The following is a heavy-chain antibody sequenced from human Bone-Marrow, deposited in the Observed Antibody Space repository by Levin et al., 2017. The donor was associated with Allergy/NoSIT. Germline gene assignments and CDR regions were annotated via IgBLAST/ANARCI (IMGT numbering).Heavy chain of an antibody. CDR3: AIHLVHEDYIWGSYRGDHDYFDY. J-gene: IGHJ4*02. Sequence: SRTLSLPCNVSNGSLCSSIYYWGWIRQPPGKGLEYVGSIYYSGDTFYNPSLRKRVTISVDTSKNQLHLKLSSVTAADTPVYYCAIHLVHEDYIWGSYRGDHDYFDYWGQGAPVTVSS. CDR1: NGSLCSSIYY. CDR2: IYYSGDT. V-gene: IGHV4-39*01. D-gene: IGHD3-16*02.